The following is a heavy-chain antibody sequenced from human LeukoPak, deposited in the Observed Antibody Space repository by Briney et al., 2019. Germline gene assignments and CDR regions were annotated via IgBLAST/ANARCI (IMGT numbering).Heavy chain of an antibody. CDR1: GFTFSSYA. V-gene: IGHV3-23*01. J-gene: IGHJ4*02. Sequence: GGSLRLSCAASGFTFSSYAMSWVRQAPGKGLEWVSAISGSGGSTYYADSVKGRFTISRDNSKNTLYLQMNSLRAEDTAVYYCARSELLWFGGVNSGFDYWGQGTLVTVSS. D-gene: IGHD3-10*01. CDR3: ARSELLWFGGVNSGFDY. CDR2: ISGSGGST.